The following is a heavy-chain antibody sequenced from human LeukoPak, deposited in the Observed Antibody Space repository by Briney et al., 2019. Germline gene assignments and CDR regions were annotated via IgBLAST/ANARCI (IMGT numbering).Heavy chain of an antibody. CDR3: ATSAGSPGNS. CDR1: GFTFSSYW. J-gene: IGHJ4*02. D-gene: IGHD4-23*01. CDR2: LNRDGTAK. Sequence: GGSLRLSCAASGFTFSSYWMSWVRQAPGKGLEWVANLNRDGTAKFYVDSVKGRFTISRDNAKNSLYLQMSNLRAEDTAVYYCATSAGSPGNSWGQGTLITVSS. V-gene: IGHV3-7*01.